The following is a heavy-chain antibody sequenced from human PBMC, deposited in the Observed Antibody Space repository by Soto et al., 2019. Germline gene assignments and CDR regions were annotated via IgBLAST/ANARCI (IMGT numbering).Heavy chain of an antibody. CDR3: AREQGLRPGGEGTEPLDI. V-gene: IGHV1-46*03. CDR1: GYSFTSQY. J-gene: IGHJ3*02. D-gene: IGHD6-25*01. Sequence: QVQLVQSGAEVEKPGASVKISCKASGYSFTSQYVHWVRQAPGQGLEWMGIINPNGGSTTYAQKFQSRVAMTRDTSTNTVYMELSSRTSEDTAVYYCAREQGLRPGGEGTEPLDIWGQGTMVTVAS. CDR2: INPNGGST.